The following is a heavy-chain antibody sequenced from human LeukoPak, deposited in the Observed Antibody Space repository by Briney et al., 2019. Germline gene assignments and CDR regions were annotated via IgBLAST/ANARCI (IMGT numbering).Heavy chain of an antibody. V-gene: IGHV3-23*01. CDR2: ISGSGGST. Sequence: GGSLRLSCAASGFGFSRYWMNWVRQAPGKGLEWVSAISGSGGSTYYADSVKGRFTISRDNSKNTLYLQMNSLRAEDTAVYYCAKDPGYYDSSVTPYFDYWGQGTLVTVSS. J-gene: IGHJ4*02. CDR1: GFGFSRYW. D-gene: IGHD3-22*01. CDR3: AKDPGYYDSSVTPYFDY.